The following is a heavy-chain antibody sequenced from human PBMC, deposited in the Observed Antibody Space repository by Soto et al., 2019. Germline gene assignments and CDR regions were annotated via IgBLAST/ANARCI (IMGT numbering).Heavy chain of an antibody. J-gene: IGHJ4*02. CDR3: ARGGSTTYYYDSSGYRRLDY. Sequence: SETLSLTCAVYGGSFSGYYWSWIRQPPGKGLEWIGEINHSGSTNYNPSLKSRVTISVDTSKNQFSLKLGSVTAADTAVYYCARGGSTTYYYDSSGYRRLDYWGQGTLVTVSS. D-gene: IGHD3-22*01. V-gene: IGHV4-34*01. CDR2: INHSGST. CDR1: GGSFSGYY.